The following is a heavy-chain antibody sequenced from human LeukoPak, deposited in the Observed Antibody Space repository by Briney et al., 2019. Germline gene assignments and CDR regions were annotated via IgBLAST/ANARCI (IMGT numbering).Heavy chain of an antibody. CDR2: INPNSGGT. CDR1: GLTFSGHY. V-gene: IGHV1-2*02. CDR3: ARGVFAGYDSTGHPFYNWFDP. D-gene: IGHD3-22*01. Sequence: ASVKVSCKASGLTFSGHYMHWVRQAPGQGLEWMGWINPNSGGTNYAKNFRGRVTMTTDTSISTAYMELSSLTYDDTAVYYCARGVFAGYDSTGHPFYNWFDPWGQGTLVTVSS. J-gene: IGHJ5*02.